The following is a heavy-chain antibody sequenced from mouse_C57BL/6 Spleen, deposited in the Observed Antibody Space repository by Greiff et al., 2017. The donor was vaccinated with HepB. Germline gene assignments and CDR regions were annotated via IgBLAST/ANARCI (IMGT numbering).Heavy chain of an antibody. CDR2: IDPSDSYT. D-gene: IGHD2-3*01. CDR1: GYTFTSYW. J-gene: IGHJ1*03. V-gene: IGHV1-50*01. Sequence: QVQLKQPGAELVKPGASVKLSCKASGYTFTSYWMQWVKQRPGQGLEWIGEIDPSDSYTNYNQKFKGKATLTVDTSSSTAYMQLSSLTSEDSAVYYCARWDDYSYFDVWGTGTTVTVSS. CDR3: ARWDDYSYFDV.